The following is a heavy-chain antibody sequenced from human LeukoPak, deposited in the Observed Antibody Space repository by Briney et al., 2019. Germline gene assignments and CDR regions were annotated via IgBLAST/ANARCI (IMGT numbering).Heavy chain of an antibody. CDR3: ARDSGAAGTDY. J-gene: IGHJ4*02. V-gene: IGHV4-59*01. CDR1: GGSISSYY. CDR2: IYYSGST. Sequence: SETLSLTCTVSGGSISSYYWSWIRQPPGKGLEWIGYIYYSGSTNYNPSLKSRVTTSVDTSKNQFSLKLSSVTAADTAVYYCARDSGAAGTDYWGQGTLVTVSS. D-gene: IGHD6-13*01.